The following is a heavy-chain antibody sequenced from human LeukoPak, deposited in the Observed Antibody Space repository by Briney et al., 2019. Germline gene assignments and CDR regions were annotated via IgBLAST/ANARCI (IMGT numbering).Heavy chain of an antibody. CDR1: GFTVSSNY. J-gene: IGHJ3*02. CDR2: IYSGGST. Sequence: PGGSLRLSCAASGFTVSSNYMSWVRQAPGKGLEWVSVIYSGGSTYYADSVKGRFTISRDNSKNTLYLQMNSLRAEDTAVYYCASGSIHYGGNSDAFDIWGQGTMVTVSS. CDR3: ASGSIHYGGNSDAFDI. V-gene: IGHV3-53*01. D-gene: IGHD4-23*01.